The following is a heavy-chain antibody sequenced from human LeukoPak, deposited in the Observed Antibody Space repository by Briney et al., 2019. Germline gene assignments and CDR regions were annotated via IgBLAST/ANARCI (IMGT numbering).Heavy chain of an antibody. CDR3: AREGGPYRPLDY. J-gene: IGHJ4*02. Sequence: SGTLSLTCGVSGGSISNTNWWTWVRQPPGKGLEWSGEVNLQGSTNYNPSHKSRVAISVDKSENHISLKLTSVTAADTAVYYCAREGGPYRPLDYSGQGTLVTVAS. CDR2: VNLQGST. CDR1: GGSISNTNW. V-gene: IGHV4-4*02.